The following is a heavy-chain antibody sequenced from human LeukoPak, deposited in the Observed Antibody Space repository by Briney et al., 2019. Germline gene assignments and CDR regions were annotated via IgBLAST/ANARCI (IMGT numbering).Heavy chain of an antibody. J-gene: IGHJ5*02. V-gene: IGHV4-31*03. D-gene: IGHD3-22*01. CDR3: ARAPYYDSSGYYGWWFDP. CDR2: IYYSGST. Sequence: PSETLSLTCTVSGGSISSGGYYWSWVRQHPGKGLEWIGYIYYSGSTYYNPSLKSRVTISVDTSKNQLSLKLSSVTAADTAVYYCARAPYYDSSGYYGWWFDPWGQGTLVTVSS. CDR1: GGSISSGGYY.